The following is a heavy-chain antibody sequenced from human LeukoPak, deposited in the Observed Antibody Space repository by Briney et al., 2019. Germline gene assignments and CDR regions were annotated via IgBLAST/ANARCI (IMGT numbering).Heavy chain of an antibody. CDR1: GGTFSSYT. D-gene: IGHD3-22*01. CDR2: INPSGGST. V-gene: IGHV1-46*01. CDR3: ALLPYDSSGSFDY. Sequence: ASVKVSCKASGGTFSSYTISWVRQAPGQGLEWMGIINPSGGSTSYAQKFQGRVTMTRDTSTSTVYMELSSLRSEDTAVYYCALLPYDSSGSFDYWGQGTLVTVSS. J-gene: IGHJ4*02.